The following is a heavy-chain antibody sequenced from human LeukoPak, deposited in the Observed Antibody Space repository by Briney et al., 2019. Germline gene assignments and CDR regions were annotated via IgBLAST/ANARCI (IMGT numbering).Heavy chain of an antibody. Sequence: GGSLRLSCAASGLTFRNYAMNWVRQAPRKGLEWVASIKQDGSEKYYVDSVEGRFTISRDNAKNSLYLQMNSLRAEDTAMYYCARGIHAFDIWGQGTMVTVSS. J-gene: IGHJ3*02. D-gene: IGHD2-21*01. CDR1: GLTFRNYA. CDR2: IKQDGSEK. CDR3: ARGIHAFDI. V-gene: IGHV3-7*01.